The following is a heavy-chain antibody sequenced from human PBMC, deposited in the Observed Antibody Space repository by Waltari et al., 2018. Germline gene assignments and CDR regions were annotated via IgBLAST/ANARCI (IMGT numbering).Heavy chain of an antibody. CDR2: LYYTGST. V-gene: IGHV4-59*01. D-gene: IGHD6-13*01. CDR3: AKAPTISSWSRYFDS. J-gene: IGHJ4*02. Sequence: QVQLQESGPGLVKPPETLPLTCPVPGDSIRNYSWSWIRQPPGKELEWIGYLYYTGSTIYNPSLRSRVTISVDTYKNQFSLKLGSVTAADTAVYYCAKAPTISSWSRYFDSWGQGAQVTVSS. CDR1: GDSIRNYS.